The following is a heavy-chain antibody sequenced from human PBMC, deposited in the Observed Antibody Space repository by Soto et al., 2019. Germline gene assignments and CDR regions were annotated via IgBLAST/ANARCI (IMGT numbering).Heavy chain of an antibody. Sequence: PSETLSLTCTVSGGSISSSSYYWGWIRQPPGKGLEWIGYIYYSGSTNYNPSLKSRVTISVDTSKNQFSLKLSSVTAADTAVYYCANLWFGEFWDDAFDIWGQGTMVTVSS. CDR3: ANLWFGEFWDDAFDI. CDR2: IYYSGST. V-gene: IGHV4-61*05. J-gene: IGHJ3*02. D-gene: IGHD3-10*01. CDR1: GGSISSSSYY.